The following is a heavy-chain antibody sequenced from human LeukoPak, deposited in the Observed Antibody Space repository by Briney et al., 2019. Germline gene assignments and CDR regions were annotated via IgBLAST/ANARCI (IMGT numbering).Heavy chain of an antibody. Sequence: PGGSLRLSCAASGFTFSSYTMNWVRQAPGKGLEWISYISGSSSTIYYADSVKGRFTISRDNAKNSLYLQMNSLRDEDTAVYYCARDSYDFWSGYPHYYYYYGMDVWGQGTTVTVSS. V-gene: IGHV3-48*02. J-gene: IGHJ6*02. CDR1: GFTFSSYT. D-gene: IGHD3-3*01. CDR2: ISGSSSTI. CDR3: ARDSYDFWSGYPHYYYYYGMDV.